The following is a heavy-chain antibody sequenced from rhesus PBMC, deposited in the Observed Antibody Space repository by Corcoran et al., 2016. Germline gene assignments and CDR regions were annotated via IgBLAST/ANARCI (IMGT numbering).Heavy chain of an antibody. CDR3: ARAAELGYFDI. V-gene: IGHV4S9*01. Sequence: QVQLQESGPGLVKPSETLSLSCAVSGGSISASYYWHWIRQPPGKGLEWFGTIYGKSSNTYYNPSLKRRVTISKDTSKNQFFLKLSSVTAADTAVYYCARAAELGYFDIWGPGTPITISS. CDR1: GGSISASYY. D-gene: IGHD7-45*01. J-gene: IGHJ2*01. CDR2: IYGKSSNT.